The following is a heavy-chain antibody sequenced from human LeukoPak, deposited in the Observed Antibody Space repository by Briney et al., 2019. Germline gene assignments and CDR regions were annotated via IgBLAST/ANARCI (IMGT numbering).Heavy chain of an antibody. D-gene: IGHD3-10*02. Sequence: GGSLRLSCAASGFTFSHYWMHWVRQVPGKGLVWVSRINSDGSSTTYADSVKGRFTISRDNAKNSLYLQMNSLRAEDTAVYYCAELGITMIGGVWGKGTTVTISS. V-gene: IGHV3-74*01. J-gene: IGHJ6*04. CDR2: INSDGSST. CDR1: GFTFSHYW. CDR3: AELGITMIGGV.